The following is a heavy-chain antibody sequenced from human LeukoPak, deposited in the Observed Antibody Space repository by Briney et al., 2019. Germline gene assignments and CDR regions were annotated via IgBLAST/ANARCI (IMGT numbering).Heavy chain of an antibody. CDR2: TFSSGAT. CDR3: ARRSRDGYFLDS. D-gene: IGHD5-24*01. CDR1: GASISGYY. J-gene: IGHJ4*02. V-gene: IGHV4-4*09. Sequence: SETLSLTCTVSGASISGYYWSWIRQPPGKGLEWIGHTFSSGATTYNPSLKSRVTISVDTSRSQFSLHLSSVTAADTAVYYCARRSRDGYFLDSWGQGTLVTVSS.